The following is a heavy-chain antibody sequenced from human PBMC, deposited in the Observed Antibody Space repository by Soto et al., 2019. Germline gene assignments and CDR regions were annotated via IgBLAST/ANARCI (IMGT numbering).Heavy chain of an antibody. D-gene: IGHD6-13*01. CDR3: ATTTLSGTSSSGSHHEV. J-gene: IGHJ6*02. CDR2: FDPEDGET. Sequence: ASVKVSCKVSGYTLTELSMHWVRQAPGKGLEWMGGFDPEDGETIYAQKFQGRVTMTEDTSTDTAYMELSSLRSEETAVYYCATTTLSGTSSSGSHHEVWGQGTTVTVSS. V-gene: IGHV1-24*01. CDR1: GYTLTELS.